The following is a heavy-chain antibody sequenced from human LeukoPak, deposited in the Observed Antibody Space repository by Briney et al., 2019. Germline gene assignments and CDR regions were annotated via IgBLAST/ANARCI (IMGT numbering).Heavy chain of an antibody. J-gene: IGHJ6*03. D-gene: IGHD1-26*01. Sequence: ASVKVSCKASGYTFTSYYMHWVRQAPGQGLEWMGWINPNSGGTNYAQKFQGRVTMTRDTSISTAYMELSRLRSDDTAVYYCARSGSYPSHYYYMDVWGKGTTVTVSS. CDR3: ARSGSYPSHYYYMDV. CDR2: INPNSGGT. V-gene: IGHV1-2*02. CDR1: GYTFTSYY.